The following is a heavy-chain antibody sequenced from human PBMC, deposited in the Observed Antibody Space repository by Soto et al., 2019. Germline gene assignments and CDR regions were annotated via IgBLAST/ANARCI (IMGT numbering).Heavy chain of an antibody. CDR2: ISAYNGNT. Sequence: ASVKVSCKASGYSFTSYGISWVRQAPGQGLERMGWISAYNGNTNYAQKLQGRVTMTTDTSTSTAYMELRSLRSDDTAVYYCARDQAASIFWFRWLEDYGMYVCGQGTTVIVSS. V-gene: IGHV1-18*01. D-gene: IGHD3-3*01. J-gene: IGHJ6*02. CDR1: GYSFTSYG. CDR3: ARDQAASIFWFRWLEDYGMYV.